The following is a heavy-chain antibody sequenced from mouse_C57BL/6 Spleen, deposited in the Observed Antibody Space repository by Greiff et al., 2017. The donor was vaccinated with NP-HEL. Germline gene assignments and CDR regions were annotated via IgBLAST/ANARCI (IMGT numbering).Heavy chain of an antibody. J-gene: IGHJ4*01. Sequence: QVQLQQPGAELVKPGASVKLSCKASGYTFTSYWMQWVKQRPGQGLEWIGEIDPSDSYTNYNQKFKGKATLTVDTSSSTAEMQLSSLTSEDSAVYYCARGTTDAMDYWGQGTSVTVSS. D-gene: IGHD1-1*01. V-gene: IGHV1-50*01. CDR2: IDPSDSYT. CDR1: GYTFTSYW. CDR3: ARGTTDAMDY.